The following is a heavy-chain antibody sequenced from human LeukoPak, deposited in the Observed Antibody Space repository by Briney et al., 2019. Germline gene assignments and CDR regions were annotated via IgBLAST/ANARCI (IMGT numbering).Heavy chain of an antibody. CDR2: INSDGSST. CDR3: ARDQVRAAADPFDY. J-gene: IGHJ4*02. Sequence: EPGGSLRLSCTAPGFPFNAYNIHWIRQSPGRGLEWVSRINSDGSSTSYADSVKGRFTISRDNAKNTLYLQMDSLRAEDTAVYYCARDQVRAAADPFDYWGQGTLVTVSS. CDR1: GFPFNAYN. V-gene: IGHV3-74*01. D-gene: IGHD6-13*01.